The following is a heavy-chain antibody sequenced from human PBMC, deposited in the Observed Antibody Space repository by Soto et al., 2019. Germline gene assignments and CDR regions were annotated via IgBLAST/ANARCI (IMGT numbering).Heavy chain of an antibody. CDR1: GGTFSSYA. J-gene: IGHJ6*02. D-gene: IGHD6-6*01. Sequence: QVQLVQSGAEVKKPGSSVKVSCKASGGTFSSYAISWVRQAPGQGLEWMGGIIPIFGTANYAQKFQGRVTITADESTITADMELSSLRSEDTAVYYCARVGAARLLYYYGMDVWGQGTTVTVSS. V-gene: IGHV1-69*01. CDR2: IIPIFGTA. CDR3: ARVGAARLLYYYGMDV.